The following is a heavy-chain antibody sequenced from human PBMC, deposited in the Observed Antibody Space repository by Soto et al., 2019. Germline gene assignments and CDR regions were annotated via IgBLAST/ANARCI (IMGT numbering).Heavy chain of an antibody. V-gene: IGHV3-23*01. CDR3: AKDRKQLWSDFDY. D-gene: IGHD1-1*01. J-gene: IGHJ4*02. CDR2: ISGNGYST. CDR1: GFTFDDYA. Sequence: GGSLRLSCEASGFTFDDYAMTWVRQSPGKGLEWVSSISGNGYSTYYADSVKGRFTISRDKSKNTVSLQMDSLRAEDTAVYYCAKDRKQLWSDFDYWGQGTLVTVSS.